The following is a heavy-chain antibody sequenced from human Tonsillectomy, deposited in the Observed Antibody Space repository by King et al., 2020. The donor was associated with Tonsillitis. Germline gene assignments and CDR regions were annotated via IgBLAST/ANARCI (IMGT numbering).Heavy chain of an antibody. Sequence: QLVQSGGGVVQPGRSLRLSCAASGFTFSDCGMHWVRQAPGKGLDWVAAISYDGSDKDYGDSVRGRFTISRDNSRNTLYLQVNSLRADDTAVYYCASEGGAPYCSSASCSADYWGQGTLVTVSS. J-gene: IGHJ4*02. V-gene: IGHV3-30*03. CDR2: ISYDGSDK. CDR3: ASEGGAPYCSSASCSADY. D-gene: IGHD2-2*01. CDR1: GFTFSDCG.